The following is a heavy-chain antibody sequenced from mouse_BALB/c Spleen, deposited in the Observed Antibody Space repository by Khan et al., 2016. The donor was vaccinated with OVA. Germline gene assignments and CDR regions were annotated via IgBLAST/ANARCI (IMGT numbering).Heavy chain of an antibody. D-gene: IGHD1-1*01. Sequence: QVQLQQSGAELAKPGASVKMSCKASGYTFTSYWMHWVKQRPGQGLEWIGYINPSTGYTEYNQRFKDKATLTEDKSSSTAYMKLSSLTSEEAAGYYFANRESSSAWLTYWGQVTLVTVSA. J-gene: IGHJ3*01. V-gene: IGHV1-7*01. CDR2: INPSTGYT. CDR1: GYTFTSYW. CDR3: ANRESSSAWLTY.